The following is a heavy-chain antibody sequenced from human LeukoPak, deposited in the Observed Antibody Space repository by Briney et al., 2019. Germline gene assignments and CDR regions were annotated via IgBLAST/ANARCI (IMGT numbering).Heavy chain of an antibody. J-gene: IGHJ4*02. Sequence: AGSLRLACAASGFTFSSYAMGWVRQAPGKGLEWVSAISGSGGSTYYADSVRGRFTISRNNTKNTLYLQMNSLRAKHTSEYYCAKGFVGIQLWFRGYYFDYWGQGTLVTVSS. CDR3: AKGFVGIQLWFRGYYFDY. CDR1: GFTFSSYA. CDR2: ISGSGGST. V-gene: IGHV3-23*01. D-gene: IGHD5-18*01.